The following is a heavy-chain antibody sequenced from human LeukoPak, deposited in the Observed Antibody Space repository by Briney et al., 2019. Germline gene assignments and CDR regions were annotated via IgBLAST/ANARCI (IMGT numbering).Heavy chain of an antibody. D-gene: IGHD2-2*01. CDR3: ASGPYCSSTSCYGWYVDY. CDR2: IYYSGST. Sequence: PSETLSLTCTVSGVSISSYYWSWIRQPPGKGLEWIGYIYYSGSTNYNPSLKSRVTISVDTSKNQFSLKLSSVTAADTAVYYCASGPYCSSTSCYGWYVDYWGQGTLVTVSS. J-gene: IGHJ4*02. CDR1: GVSISSYY. V-gene: IGHV4-59*01.